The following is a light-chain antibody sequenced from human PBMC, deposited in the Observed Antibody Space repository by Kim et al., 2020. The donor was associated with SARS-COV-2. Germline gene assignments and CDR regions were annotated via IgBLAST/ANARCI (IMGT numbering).Light chain of an antibody. V-gene: IGKV3-20*01. J-gene: IGKJ2*01. Sequence: EIVLTQSTGTLSLSPGERATLSCRASQSVASNHLAWFQQKPGLAPRLLIYGTSSRATGIPDRFSASESGTDFTLTISRLEPEDFAVYYCQQYDRSPYTFGQGTKLEI. CDR1: QSVASNH. CDR3: QQYDRSPYT. CDR2: GTS.